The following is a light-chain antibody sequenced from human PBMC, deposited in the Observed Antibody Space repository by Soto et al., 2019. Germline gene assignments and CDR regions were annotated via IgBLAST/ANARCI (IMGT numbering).Light chain of an antibody. CDR1: SSDVGGYNY. CDR3: NSYTSSSTHVV. V-gene: IGLV2-14*01. CDR2: EVS. J-gene: IGLJ2*01. Sequence: QSALTQPASVSGSPGQSITISCTGTSSDVGGYNYVSWYQHHPGKAPKLMIYEVSNRPSGISNRFSGSKSGNTASLTISGLQAEDEADYYCNSYTSSSTHVVFGGGTKLTVL.